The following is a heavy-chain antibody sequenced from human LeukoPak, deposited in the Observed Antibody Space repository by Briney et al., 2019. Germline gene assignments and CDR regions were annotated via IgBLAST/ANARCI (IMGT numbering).Heavy chain of an antibody. CDR2: INPSGGST. V-gene: IGHV1-46*01. Sequence: ASVKVSCKASGYTFTSYYMHWVRQAPGQGLEWMGIINPSGGSTSYAQKFQGRVTTTRDTSTSTVYMELSSLRSEDTAVYYCARALYTGPFDYWGQGTLVTVSS. CDR3: ARALYTGPFDY. D-gene: IGHD3-16*01. CDR1: GYTFTSYY. J-gene: IGHJ4*02.